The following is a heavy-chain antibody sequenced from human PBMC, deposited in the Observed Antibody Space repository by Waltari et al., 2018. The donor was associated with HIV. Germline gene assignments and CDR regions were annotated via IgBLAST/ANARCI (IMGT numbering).Heavy chain of an antibody. CDR3: AKGASGWSPGY. CDR2: MSYYGDNK. J-gene: IGHJ4*02. D-gene: IGHD6-19*01. Sequence: QVQLVESGGGVVQPGRSLRLSCAASRFTFSSYAMHWVRQVPVKGLELLAVMSYYGDNKYYADSVKGQFTISRDNSKNTLYLQMNSLRAEDTAVYYCAKGASGWSPGYWGQGTLVTVSS. V-gene: IGHV3-30*18. CDR1: RFTFSSYA.